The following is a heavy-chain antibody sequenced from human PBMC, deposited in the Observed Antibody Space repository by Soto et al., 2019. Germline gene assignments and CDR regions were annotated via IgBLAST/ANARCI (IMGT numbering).Heavy chain of an antibody. Sequence: SETLSLTCAVSGGSISSGGYSWSWIRQPPGKGLEWIGYIYHSGSTYYNPSLKSRVTISVDRSKNQFSLKLSSVTAADTAVYYCARGPLFHYYGMDVSGQGTTVTVSS. D-gene: IGHD2-21*01. CDR3: ARGPLFHYYGMDV. J-gene: IGHJ6*02. V-gene: IGHV4-30-2*01. CDR1: GGSISSGGYS. CDR2: IYHSGST.